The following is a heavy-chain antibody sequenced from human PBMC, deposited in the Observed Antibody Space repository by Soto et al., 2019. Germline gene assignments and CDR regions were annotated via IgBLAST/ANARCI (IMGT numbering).Heavy chain of an antibody. CDR3: ARDNYYDSSGFDY. Sequence: QVQLVESGGGVVQPGRSPRLSCAASGFTFSSYAMHWVRQAPGKGLEWVAVISYDGSNKYYADSVKGRFTISRDNSKNTLYLQMNSLRAEDTAVYYCARDNYYDSSGFDYWGQGTLVTVSS. V-gene: IGHV3-30-3*01. CDR1: GFTFSSYA. D-gene: IGHD3-22*01. J-gene: IGHJ4*02. CDR2: ISYDGSNK.